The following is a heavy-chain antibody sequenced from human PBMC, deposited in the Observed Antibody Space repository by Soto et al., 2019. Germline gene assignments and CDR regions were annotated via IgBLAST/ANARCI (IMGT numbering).Heavy chain of an antibody. J-gene: IGHJ3*02. CDR2: IYWDDDK. CDR1: GFSLSTSGVG. V-gene: IGHV2-5*02. CDR3: AHSWISGPYDILTGYYTNDAFDI. D-gene: IGHD3-9*01. Sequence: QITLKESGPTLVKPTQTLTLTCTFSGFSLSTSGVGVGWIRQPPGKALEWLALIYWDDDKRYSPSLKSRLTITKDTSKNQVFLTMTNMDPVDTATYYCAHSWISGPYDILTGYYTNDAFDIWGQGTMVTVSS.